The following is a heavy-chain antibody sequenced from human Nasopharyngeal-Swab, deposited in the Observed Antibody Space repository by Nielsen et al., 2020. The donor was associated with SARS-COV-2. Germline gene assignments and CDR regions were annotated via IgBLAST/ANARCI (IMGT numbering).Heavy chain of an antibody. V-gene: IGHV5-10-1*01. Sequence: VRQMPGKGLEWMGRIDPSDSYTNYSPSFQGHVTISADKSISTAYLQWSSLKASDTAMHYCARRFHSSSWYTDYDYWGQGTLVTVSS. CDR2: IDPSDSYT. CDR3: ARRFHSSSWYTDYDY. J-gene: IGHJ4*02. D-gene: IGHD6-13*01.